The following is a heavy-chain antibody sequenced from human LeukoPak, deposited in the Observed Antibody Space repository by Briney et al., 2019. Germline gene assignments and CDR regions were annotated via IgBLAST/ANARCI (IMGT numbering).Heavy chain of an antibody. CDR3: ARESADVLTQ. V-gene: IGHV1-2*02. D-gene: IGHD3-9*01. J-gene: IGHJ4*02. CDR1: GYTFTGHY. Sequence: APVKVSCKASGYTFTGHYMHWVRQAPGQGLEWMGWINPNSGDTNYAQKFEGRVTMTRDTSISTAYLELSSLRSEDTAVYYCARESADVLTQWGQGTLVTVSP. CDR2: INPNSGDT.